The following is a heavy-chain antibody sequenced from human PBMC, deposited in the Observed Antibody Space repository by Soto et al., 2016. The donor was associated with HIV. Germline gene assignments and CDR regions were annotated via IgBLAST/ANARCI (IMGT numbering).Heavy chain of an antibody. CDR3: ARLGARVTTAWFDP. Sequence: QVQLVQSGGEVKKPGSSVKVSCRASGGTFNTYSISWLRQAPGQGLEWMGGIIPILRVANYAQSFQGRATITAEKSTSTSYMELSSLRSEDTAIYYCARLGARVTTAWFDPWGQGTLVTVSS. V-gene: IGHV1-69*10. CDR2: IIPILRVA. J-gene: IGHJ5*02. D-gene: IGHD4-17*01. CDR1: GGTFNTYS.